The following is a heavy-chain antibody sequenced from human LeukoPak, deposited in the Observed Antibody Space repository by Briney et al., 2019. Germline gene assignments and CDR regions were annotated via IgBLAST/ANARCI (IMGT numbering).Heavy chain of an antibody. V-gene: IGHV1-69*04. CDR2: IIPIFGIA. J-gene: IGHJ6*02. Sequence: SVKVSCKASVGTFSSYAISWVRQAPAQGLEWMGRIIPIFGIANFAQKLQGRVTITADKSTSTAYMELSSLRSEDTAVYYCARDVYCSGGSCVYYYYGMDVWGQGTMVTVSS. CDR3: ARDVYCSGGSCVYYYYGMDV. CDR1: VGTFSSYA. D-gene: IGHD2-15*01.